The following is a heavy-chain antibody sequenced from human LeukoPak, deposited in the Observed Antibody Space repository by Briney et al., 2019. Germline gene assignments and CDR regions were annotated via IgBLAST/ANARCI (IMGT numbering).Heavy chain of an antibody. CDR1: GGSISSSSYY. Sequence: PSETLSLTCTVSGGSISSSSYYWRWIRQPPGKGLEWIGSIYYSGSTYYNPSLKSRVTISVDTSKNQFSLKLSSVTAADTAVYYCARWEVGATMFDYWGQGTLVTVSS. D-gene: IGHD1-26*01. V-gene: IGHV4-39*01. CDR3: ARWEVGATMFDY. CDR2: IYYSGST. J-gene: IGHJ4*02.